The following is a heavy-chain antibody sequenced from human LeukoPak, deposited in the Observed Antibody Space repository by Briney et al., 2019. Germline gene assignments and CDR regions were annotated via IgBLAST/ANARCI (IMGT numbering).Heavy chain of an antibody. Sequence: PSQTLSLTCTVSGGSTSSGGYYWSWIRQPAGKGLEWIGRIYTSGSTNYNPSLKSRVTISVDTSKNQFSLKLSSVTAADTAVYYCARAVSSRWYFDYWGQGTLVTVSS. CDR2: IYTSGST. J-gene: IGHJ4*02. CDR3: ARAVSSRWYFDY. V-gene: IGHV4-61*02. D-gene: IGHD2-15*01. CDR1: GGSTSSGGYY.